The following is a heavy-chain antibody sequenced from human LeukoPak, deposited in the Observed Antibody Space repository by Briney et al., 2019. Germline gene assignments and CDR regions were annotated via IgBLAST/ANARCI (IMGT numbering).Heavy chain of an antibody. CDR2: MSSDGNAM. J-gene: IGHJ4*02. Sequence: GGSLRLSGAASGFTFTAYLIHWVRQAPGKGLEWVAVMSSDGNAMFYADSVKGRFTISRDNSKNTLYLQMNSLRAEDTAVYYCVRESEYYFDHSASFDYWGQGTLVTVSS. D-gene: IGHD3-22*01. V-gene: IGHV3-30-3*01. CDR3: VRESEYYFDHSASFDY. CDR1: GFTFTAYL.